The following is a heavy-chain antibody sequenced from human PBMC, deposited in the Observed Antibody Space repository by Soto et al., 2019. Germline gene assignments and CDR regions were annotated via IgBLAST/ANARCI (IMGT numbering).Heavy chain of an antibody. Sequence: SGGSLRLSCAASGFTFDDYGMSWVRQGPGKGLEWVSGINWNGGSTAYADSVKGRFTISRDSAKDSLYLQMNSLRAEDTAVYYCARGYCSSSSCWSFDHWGQGTPVTVSS. V-gene: IGHV3-20*04. CDR1: GFTFDDYG. D-gene: IGHD2-2*01. J-gene: IGHJ4*02. CDR3: ARGYCSSSSCWSFDH. CDR2: INWNGGST.